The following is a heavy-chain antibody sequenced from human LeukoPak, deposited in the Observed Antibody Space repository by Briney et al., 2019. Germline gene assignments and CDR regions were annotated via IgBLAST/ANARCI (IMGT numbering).Heavy chain of an antibody. D-gene: IGHD3-22*01. CDR2: INHSGST. CDR1: GGSFSGYY. CDR3: ARGLSHPHYYDSSGYYRRRGFDI. Sequence: SETLSLTCAVYGGSFSGYYWGWIRQPPGKGLEWIGEINHSGSTNYNPSLKSRVTISVDTSKNQFSLKLSSVTAADTAVYYCARGLSHPHYYDSSGYYRRRGFDIWGQGTMVTVSS. J-gene: IGHJ3*02. V-gene: IGHV4-34*01.